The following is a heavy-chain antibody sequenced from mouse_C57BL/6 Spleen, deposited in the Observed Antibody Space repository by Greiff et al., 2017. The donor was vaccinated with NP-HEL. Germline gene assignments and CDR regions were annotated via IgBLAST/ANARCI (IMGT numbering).Heavy chain of an antibody. CDR1: GFTFSSYG. V-gene: IGHV5-6*01. CDR3: ARQDYSNLAWFAY. CDR2: ISSGGSYT. J-gene: IGHJ3*01. Sequence: EVMLVESGGDLVKPGGSLKLSCAASGFTFSSYGMSWVRQTPDKRLEWVATISSGGSYTYYPESVKGRFTISRDTAKNTLYLQMSSLKSENTAMYYCARQDYSNLAWFAYWGQGTLVTVSA. D-gene: IGHD2-5*01.